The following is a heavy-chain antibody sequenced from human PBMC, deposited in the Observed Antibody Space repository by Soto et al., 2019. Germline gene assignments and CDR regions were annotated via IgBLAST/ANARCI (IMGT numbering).Heavy chain of an antibody. V-gene: IGHV3-74*01. CDR3: ATAEVDY. CDR1: GFNSGNNW. Sequence: GGSLRLSCAASGFNSGNNWLHWVRQAPGKGLEWVSRMTSDGRTTNYADSVKGRYTVSSDNAKNPLYLQMNSLRAEATAVYLFATAEVDYLGPGTLV. CDR2: MTSDGRTT. J-gene: IGHJ4*01.